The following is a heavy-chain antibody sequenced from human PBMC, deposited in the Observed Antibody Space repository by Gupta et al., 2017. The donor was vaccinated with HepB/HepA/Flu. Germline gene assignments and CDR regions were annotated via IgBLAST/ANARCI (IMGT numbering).Heavy chain of an antibody. D-gene: IGHD1-26*01. CDR3: ARELGATGSYYYGMDV. J-gene: IGHJ6*02. CDR1: GFSCTDAW. CDR2: IKRNIEGGII. Sequence: EVQLVESGRGLVNPGGSLRLPRKASGFSCTDAWMPWVRQVPGKGLEWVGRIKRNIEGGIIDYAGPVKGRFTISRNDSKNTLYLQMNSLKSEDTSIYYCARELGATGSYYYGMDVWGQGTTVTVS. V-gene: IGHV3-15*01.